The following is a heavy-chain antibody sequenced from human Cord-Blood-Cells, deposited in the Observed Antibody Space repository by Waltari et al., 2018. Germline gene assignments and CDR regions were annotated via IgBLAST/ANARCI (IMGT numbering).Heavy chain of an antibody. CDR3: AMHERGYSYGYYYYYGMDV. CDR2: MNPNSGNT. CDR1: GYTFTSYD. D-gene: IGHD5-18*01. Sequence: QVQLVQSGAEVKKPGASVKVSCKASGYTFTSYDINWVRQATGQGLEWMGRMNPNSGNTGYAQKFQGRVTMTRNTSISTAYMELSSLRSEDTAVYYCAMHERGYSYGYYYYYGMDVWGQGTTVTVSS. V-gene: IGHV1-8*01. J-gene: IGHJ6*02.